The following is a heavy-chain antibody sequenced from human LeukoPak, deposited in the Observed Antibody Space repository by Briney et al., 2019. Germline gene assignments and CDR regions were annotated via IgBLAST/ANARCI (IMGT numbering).Heavy chain of an antibody. Sequence: GGSLRLSRAASGFTFSSYSMNWVRQAPGKGLEWVSSISSSSSYIYYADSVKGRFTISRDNAKNSLYLQMNSLRAEDTAVYYCAGGVGYCSSTSCRTLTYWGQGTLVTVSS. V-gene: IGHV3-21*01. D-gene: IGHD2-2*01. CDR2: ISSSSSYI. CDR3: AGGVGYCSSTSCRTLTY. CDR1: GFTFSSYS. J-gene: IGHJ4*02.